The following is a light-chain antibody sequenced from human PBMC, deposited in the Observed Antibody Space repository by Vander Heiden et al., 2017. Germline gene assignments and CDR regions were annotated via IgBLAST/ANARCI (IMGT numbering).Light chain of an antibody. J-gene: IGLJ2*01. CDR2: DNM. CDR1: TSTIGAGYD. CDR3: QSYDSSLGGHVV. Sequence: QSVPTQPPSVSGAPGQRVTISCTGSTSTIGAGYDVHWYQQLPGTAPKLLIYDNMNRPSGVPDRFSGSKSGTSASLAITGLQAEDEADYYCQSYDSSLGGHVVFGGGTKLTVL. V-gene: IGLV1-40*01.